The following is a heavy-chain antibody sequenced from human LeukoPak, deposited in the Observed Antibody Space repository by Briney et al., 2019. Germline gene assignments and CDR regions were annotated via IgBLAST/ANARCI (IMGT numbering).Heavy chain of an antibody. CDR2: ISDSGDNT. CDR3: ARASGYYYYYYMDV. V-gene: IGHV3-23*01. Sequence: PGGSLRLSCAASGITFSSYGMSWVRQAPGKGLEWVSTISDSGDNTYYADSVKGRFTISRDNSKNTLYLQMNSLRAEDTALYHCARASGYYYYYYMDVWGKGTTVTISS. CDR1: GITFSSYG. J-gene: IGHJ6*03.